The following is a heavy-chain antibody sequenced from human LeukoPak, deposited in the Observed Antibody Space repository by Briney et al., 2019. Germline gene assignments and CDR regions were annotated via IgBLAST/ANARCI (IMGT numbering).Heavy chain of an antibody. J-gene: IGHJ4*02. CDR2: IVVGSGNT. V-gene: IGHV1-58*02. CDR1: GFTFTSSA. D-gene: IGHD5-24*01. CDR3: AAASFTDRDGYTTPGDD. Sequence: SVKVSCKASGFTFTSSAMQWVRQARGQRLGWIGWIVVGSGNTNSAQKFQERVTITRDMSTSTAYMELSSLRSEDTAVYYCAAASFTDRDGYTTPGDDWGQGTLVTVSS.